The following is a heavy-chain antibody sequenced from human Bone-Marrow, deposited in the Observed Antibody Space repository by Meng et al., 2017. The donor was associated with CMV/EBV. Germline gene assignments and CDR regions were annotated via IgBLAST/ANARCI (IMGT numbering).Heavy chain of an antibody. V-gene: IGHV2-70*20. CDR3: ARTWRTGVSYSDFDY. Sequence: SSPTLVKPTQTLTLTCTVSGFSLTTSGMCVNWVRQSPGKALEWLALIDWDGDKYYRTSLKTRLTISKDTSKNQVVLTMTNMDPVDSATYYCARTWRTGVSYSDFDYWGQGTLVTVSS. CDR2: IDWDGDK. CDR1: GFSLTTSGMC. J-gene: IGHJ4*02. D-gene: IGHD1-26*01.